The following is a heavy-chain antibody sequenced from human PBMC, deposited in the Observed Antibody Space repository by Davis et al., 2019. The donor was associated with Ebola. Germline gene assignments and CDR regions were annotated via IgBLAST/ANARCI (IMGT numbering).Heavy chain of an antibody. CDR3: AKRDDSNDYPYYFDC. CDR2: ISSSSSTT. J-gene: IGHJ4*02. CDR1: GFTFS. D-gene: IGHD4-11*01. Sequence: GGSLRLSCAASGFTFSQAPGKGLEWVSYISSSSSTTYYADSVKGRFTISRDNSKNTMYLEMNSLRVEDTAMYYCAKRDDSNDYPYYFDCWGQGTLVTVSS. V-gene: IGHV3-48*04.